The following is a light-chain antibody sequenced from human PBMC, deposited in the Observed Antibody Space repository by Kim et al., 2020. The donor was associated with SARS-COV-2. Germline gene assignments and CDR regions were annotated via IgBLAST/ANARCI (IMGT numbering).Light chain of an antibody. V-gene: IGKV3-11*01. Sequence: ATLSVSPGESATLSCGTSQTVSNYLAWYQQKPGQAPRLLIYDASNRATGIPVRFSGSGSGTDFSLTISNLEPEDFAVYYCQYRRTFGQGTKVDIK. J-gene: IGKJ1*01. CDR1: QTVSNY. CDR2: DAS. CDR3: QYRRT.